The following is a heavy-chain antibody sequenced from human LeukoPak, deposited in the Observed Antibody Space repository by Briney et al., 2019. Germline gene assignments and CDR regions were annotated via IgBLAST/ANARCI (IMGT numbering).Heavy chain of an antibody. V-gene: IGHV3-7*01. D-gene: IGHD5-24*01. CDR1: GFSFSNSW. CDR3: ARDLGWLQFDF. Sequence: GGPLRLSCAASGFSFSNSWMNWVRQGPGKGLEWVANINPDASVINYADSVKGRFTISRDNAKNSLCLQIDSLRAEDTAVYYCARDLGWLQFDFWGQGTLVTASS. CDR2: INPDASVI. J-gene: IGHJ4*02.